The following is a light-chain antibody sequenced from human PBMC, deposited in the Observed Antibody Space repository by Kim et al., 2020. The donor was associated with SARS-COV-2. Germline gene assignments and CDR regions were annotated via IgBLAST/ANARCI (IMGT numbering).Light chain of an antibody. CDR2: GAS. J-gene: IGKJ2*01. Sequence: LSPGDGATLSCKASQSLSASSLAWYQQRPGQSPRLLSYGASTRAPGIPDRFSGSGSGTDFTLTISRLEPDDFAVYFCQHYGTSPYTFGQGTKLEIK. V-gene: IGKV3-20*01. CDR3: QHYGTSPYT. CDR1: QSLSASS.